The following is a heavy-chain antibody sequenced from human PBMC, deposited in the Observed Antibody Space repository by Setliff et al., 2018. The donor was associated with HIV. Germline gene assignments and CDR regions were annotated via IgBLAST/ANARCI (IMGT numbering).Heavy chain of an antibody. CDR1: GGSISSTNW. CDR2: ISHSGTT. Sequence: KPSETLSLTCAVSGGSISSTNWWSWVRQPPGKGLEWIGEISHSGTTNYNPSLKSRVTISVDKSKNQFSLKLTSVTAADTAVYYCARAPDWVAFDIWGQGTMVTVSS. V-gene: IGHV4-4*02. J-gene: IGHJ3*02. CDR3: ARAPDWVAFDI. D-gene: IGHD3-9*01.